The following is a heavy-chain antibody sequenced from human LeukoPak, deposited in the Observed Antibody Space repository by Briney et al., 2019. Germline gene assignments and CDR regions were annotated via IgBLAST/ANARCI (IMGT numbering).Heavy chain of an antibody. CDR1: GGSISSYY. CDR3: ARVIVGATGTYFDY. D-gene: IGHD1-26*01. CDR2: IYYSGST. Sequence: SETLSLTCTVSGGSISSYYWSWIRQPPGKGLEWIGYIYYSGSTNYNPSLKSRVTISVDTSKNQFSLKLSSVTAADTAVYYCARVIVGATGTYFDYWGQGTLVTVSS. V-gene: IGHV4-59*01. J-gene: IGHJ4*02.